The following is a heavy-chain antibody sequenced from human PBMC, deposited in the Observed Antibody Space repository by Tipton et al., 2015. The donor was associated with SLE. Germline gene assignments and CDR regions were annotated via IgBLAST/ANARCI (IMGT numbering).Heavy chain of an antibody. J-gene: IGHJ3*02. D-gene: IGHD3-22*01. CDR3: AREDYYDSSDDAFDI. Sequence: TLSLTCAVYGGSFSGYYWSWIRQPPGKGLEWIGEINHSGSTYYNPSLKSRVSLSVDTSNNQFSLKLSSVTVADTAVYYCAREDYYDSSDDAFDIWGPGTMVTVSS. V-gene: IGHV4-34*01. CDR1: GGSFSGYY. CDR2: INHSGST.